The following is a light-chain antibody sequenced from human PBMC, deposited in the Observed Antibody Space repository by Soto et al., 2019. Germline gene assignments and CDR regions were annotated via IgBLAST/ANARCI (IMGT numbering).Light chain of an antibody. CDR2: GAS. J-gene: IGKJ4*01. V-gene: IGKV3-20*01. CDR1: QTVNNNY. CDR3: QQYGTSPPLT. Sequence: IVLMQSPGTLSLSPGERATLSCRASQTVNNNYLAWYQQKPGQAPRLLIDGASSRATGIPDRFSGSASGTDFTLTISTLEPEDFAVYYCQQYGTSPPLTFGGGTKVEIK.